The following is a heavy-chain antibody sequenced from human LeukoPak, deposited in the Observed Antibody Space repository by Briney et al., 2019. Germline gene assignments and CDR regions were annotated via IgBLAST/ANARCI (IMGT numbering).Heavy chain of an antibody. D-gene: IGHD1-26*01. CDR3: VRWSIVGSDY. Sequence: GGSLRLSCAASGFTFSSYSMNWVRQAPGKGLEWVSSISSSSRYIYYADSVKGRFTISRDNAKNSLYLQMNSLRAEDTAVYYCVRWSIVGSDYWGQGTLVTVSS. CDR2: ISSSSRYI. V-gene: IGHV3-21*01. J-gene: IGHJ4*02. CDR1: GFTFSSYS.